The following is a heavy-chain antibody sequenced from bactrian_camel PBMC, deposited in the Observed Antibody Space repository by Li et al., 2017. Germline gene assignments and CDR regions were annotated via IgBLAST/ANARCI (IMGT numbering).Heavy chain of an antibody. CDR3: AEGRGSRGEHCYSLDY. J-gene: IGHJ4*01. Sequence: HVQLVESGGGSVQIGGSLTLACAASRGFDDADAEWGWFRQAPGKGLEWVSAIRPGGGITYYADSVKGRFTISQDSARNTVYLQMNNLQPEDTATYYCAEGRGSRGEHCYSLDYWGQGTQVTVS. CDR1: RGFDDADA. V-gene: IGHV3S1*01. D-gene: IGHD6*01. CDR2: IRPGGGIT.